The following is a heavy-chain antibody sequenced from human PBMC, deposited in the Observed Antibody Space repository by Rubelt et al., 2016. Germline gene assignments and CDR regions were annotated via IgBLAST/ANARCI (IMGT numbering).Heavy chain of an antibody. Sequence: QVQLVQSGAEVKKPGASVKVSCKASGYTFTSYAMHWVRQAPGQRLEWMGWINAGNGNTKYSQKFQGGVTITRDTSASRAYMELSSLRSEDTAVDYGARDRSSFPWNYGTLQHWGQGTLVTVSS. CDR1: GYTFTSYA. CDR2: INAGNGNT. D-gene: IGHD1-7*01. J-gene: IGHJ1*01. V-gene: IGHV1-3*01. CDR3: ARDRSSFPWNYGTLQH.